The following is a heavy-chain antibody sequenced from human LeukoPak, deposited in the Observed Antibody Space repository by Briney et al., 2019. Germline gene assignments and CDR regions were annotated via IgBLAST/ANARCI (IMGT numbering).Heavy chain of an antibody. V-gene: IGHV3-23*01. CDR1: GFIFSNYG. CDR2: ISGSGGST. J-gene: IGHJ4*02. D-gene: IGHD2-2*01. Sequence: GGSLRLSCAASGFIFSNYGMSWVRQAPGKGLEWVSAISGSGGSTYYADSVKGRFTISRDNSKNTLYLQMNSLRAEDTAVYYCAKVVVPAAPPDYWGQGTLVTVSS. CDR3: AKVVVPAAPPDY.